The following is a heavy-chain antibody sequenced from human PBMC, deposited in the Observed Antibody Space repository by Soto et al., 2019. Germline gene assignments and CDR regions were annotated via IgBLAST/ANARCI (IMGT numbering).Heavy chain of an antibody. Sequence: SETLSLTCAVYGGSFSGYYWSWIRQPPGKGLEWIGEINHSGSTNYNPSLKSRVTISVDTSKNQFSLKLSSVTAADTAVYYCAASRAYDFWSGYEKNDAFDIWGQGTMVTVSS. V-gene: IGHV4-34*01. CDR1: GGSFSGYY. CDR3: AASRAYDFWSGYEKNDAFDI. D-gene: IGHD3-3*01. CDR2: INHSGST. J-gene: IGHJ3*02.